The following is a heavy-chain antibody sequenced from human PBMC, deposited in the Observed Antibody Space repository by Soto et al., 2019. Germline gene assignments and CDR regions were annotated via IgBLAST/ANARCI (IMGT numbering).Heavy chain of an antibody. V-gene: IGHV4-39*01. CDR3: ARQLNTGYYYYYYMDV. J-gene: IGHJ6*03. CDR2: IYYSGST. D-gene: IGHD1-1*01. CDR1: GGSISSSIYY. Sequence: SETLSLTCTVSGGSISSSIYYWGWIRQPPGKGLEWIGSIYYSGSTYYNPSLKSRVTISVDTSKNQFSLKLSSVTAADTAVYYCARQLNTGYYYYYYMDVWGKGTTVTVSS.